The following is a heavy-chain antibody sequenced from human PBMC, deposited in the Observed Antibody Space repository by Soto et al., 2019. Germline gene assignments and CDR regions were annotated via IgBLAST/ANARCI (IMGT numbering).Heavy chain of an antibody. J-gene: IGHJ5*02. CDR2: IYYSGST. V-gene: IGHV4-59*01. Sequence: SETLSLTCTVSGGSISSYYWSWIRQPPGKGLEWIGYIYYSGSTNYNPSLKSRVTISVDTSKNQFSLKLSSVTAADTAVYYCARDSPHYDSSGYYYLNWFDPWGQGTLVTVSS. D-gene: IGHD3-22*01. CDR3: ARDSPHYDSSGYYYLNWFDP. CDR1: GGSISSYY.